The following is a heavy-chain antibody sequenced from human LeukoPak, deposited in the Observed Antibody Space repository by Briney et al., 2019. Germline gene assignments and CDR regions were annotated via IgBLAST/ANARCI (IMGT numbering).Heavy chain of an antibody. J-gene: IGHJ4*02. D-gene: IGHD3-22*01. CDR3: TRDYYYDSSGYRTRPY. CDR1: GFTFGDYA. V-gene: IGHV3-49*04. CDR2: IRSKAYSGTT. Sequence: PGGSLRLSCTASGFTFGDYAMSWVRQAPGKGLEWVGFIRSKAYSGTTEYAASVKGRVTISRDDSKSIAYLQMNSLKTEDTAVYYCTRDYYYDSSGYRTRPYWGQGTLVTVSS.